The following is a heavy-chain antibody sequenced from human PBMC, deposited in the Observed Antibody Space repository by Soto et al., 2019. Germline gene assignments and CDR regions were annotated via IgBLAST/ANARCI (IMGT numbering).Heavy chain of an antibody. CDR1: GGSISSYY. D-gene: IGHD3-22*01. J-gene: IGHJ6*02. CDR2: IYYSGST. V-gene: IGHV4-59*04. Sequence: PSETLSLTCTVSGGSISSYYWSWIRQPPGKGLEWIGYIYYSGSTYYNPSLKSRVTISVDTPKNHFSLKLSSVTAADTAVYYCARHGGGYYGYYGMDVWGQGTTVTVSS. CDR3: ARHGGGYYGYYGMDV.